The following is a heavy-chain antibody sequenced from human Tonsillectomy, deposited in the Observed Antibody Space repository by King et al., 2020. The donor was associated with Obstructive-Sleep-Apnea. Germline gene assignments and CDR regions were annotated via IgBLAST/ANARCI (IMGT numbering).Heavy chain of an antibody. CDR1: GYTFTSYG. Sequence: VQLVESGAEVKKPGASVKVSCKASGYTFTSYGISWVRQAPGQGLEWMGWISAYNGNTNYAQKLQGRVTMTTDTSTSTAYMELRSLRSDDTAVYYCARYLFMITFGGVIVDYYYYGMDVWGQGTTVTVSS. D-gene: IGHD3-16*02. V-gene: IGHV1-18*01. CDR3: ARYLFMITFGGVIVDYYYYGMDV. J-gene: IGHJ6*02. CDR2: ISAYNGNT.